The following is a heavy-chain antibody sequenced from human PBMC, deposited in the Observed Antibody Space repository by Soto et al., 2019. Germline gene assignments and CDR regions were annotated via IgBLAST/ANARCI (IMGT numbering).Heavy chain of an antibody. J-gene: IGHJ4*02. CDR2: IYYSGST. CDR1: GGSIISGGYY. Sequence: ILSLTCTVSGGSIISGGYYWSWIRQHPGKGLEWIGYIYYSGSTYYNPSLKSRVTISVDTSKNQFSLKLSSVTAADTAVYYCARESYTAMAHFDYWGQGTLVTVSS. D-gene: IGHD5-18*01. CDR3: ARESYTAMAHFDY. V-gene: IGHV4-31*03.